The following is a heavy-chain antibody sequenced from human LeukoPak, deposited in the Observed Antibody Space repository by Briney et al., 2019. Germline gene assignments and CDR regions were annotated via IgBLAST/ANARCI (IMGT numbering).Heavy chain of an antibody. V-gene: IGHV4-59*01. Sequence: SETLSLTCTVSGASMNTYLWSWIRQPPGKGVEWIGYVSYSGTTNYNPSIKSRVTISIDTSRNQFSLKLNSGTAADTAVYDCARSHGLYWGQGTLGTVSS. D-gene: IGHD4-17*01. CDR2: VSYSGTT. CDR1: GASMNTYL. CDR3: ARSHGLY. J-gene: IGHJ4*02.